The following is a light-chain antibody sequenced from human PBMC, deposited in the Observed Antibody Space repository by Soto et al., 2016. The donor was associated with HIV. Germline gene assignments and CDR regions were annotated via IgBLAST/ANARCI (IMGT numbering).Light chain of an antibody. CDR3: QVWDNDSNQNWV. V-gene: IGLV3-21*03. J-gene: IGLJ3*02. Sequence: SYELTQPPSLSVAPRKTARITCGGNNVGSKSVQWYQQKPGQAPVLVVYDDSDRPSGIPERFSGSNSGDTATLSISRVEAGDEADYYCQVWDNDSNQNWVFGGGTKLTVL. CDR1: NVGSKS. CDR2: DDS.